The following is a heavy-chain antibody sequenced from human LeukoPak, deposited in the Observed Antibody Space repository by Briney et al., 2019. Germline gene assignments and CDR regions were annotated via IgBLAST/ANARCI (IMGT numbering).Heavy chain of an antibody. CDR2: ISSDGSNK. D-gene: IGHD5-12*01. CDR1: GFTFSSYA. V-gene: IGHV3-30*18. J-gene: IGHJ4*02. CDR3: AKDSMWLLDKDGIDY. Sequence: PGGSLRLSCAASGFTFSSYAMHWVRQAPGKGLEWVAVISSDGSNKYYADSVKGRFTISRDNSKNTLYLQMNSLRAEDTAVYYCAKDSMWLLDKDGIDYWGQGTLVTVSS.